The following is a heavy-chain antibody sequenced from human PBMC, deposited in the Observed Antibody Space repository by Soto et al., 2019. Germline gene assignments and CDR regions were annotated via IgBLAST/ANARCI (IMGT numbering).Heavy chain of an antibody. Sequence: QVQLVQSGAEVKKPGSSMKVSCKASGGTFNSYDINWVRQAPGQGLEWMGGIIPIVETPKYAQKFQGRVTITEDESTNTVYMELRSMRSEDTAMYYCARLSRPNYYDTSGFFEDNWVDPRGQGTLLSVSS. D-gene: IGHD3-22*01. CDR2: IIPIVETP. CDR1: GGTFNSYD. CDR3: ARLSRPNYYDTSGFFEDNWVDP. V-gene: IGHV1-69*01. J-gene: IGHJ5*02.